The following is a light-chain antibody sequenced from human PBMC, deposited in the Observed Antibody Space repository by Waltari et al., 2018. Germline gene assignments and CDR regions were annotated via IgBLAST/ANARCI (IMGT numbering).Light chain of an antibody. CDR1: QRVLYSSNNKNY. V-gene: IGKV4-1*01. CDR3: QQYYSTPWT. Sequence: DIVMTQSPDSLAVSLGERATINCKSSQRVLYSSNNKNYLAWYQQKPGQPPKLLIYWASTRESGVPDRVSGSGSGTDFTLTIRSLQAEDVAVYYCQQYYSTPWTFGQGTKVEIK. J-gene: IGKJ1*01. CDR2: WAS.